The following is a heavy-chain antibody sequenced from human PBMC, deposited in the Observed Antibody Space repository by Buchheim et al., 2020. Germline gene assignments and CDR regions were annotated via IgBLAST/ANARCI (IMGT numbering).Heavy chain of an antibody. V-gene: IGHV3-48*01. CDR3: AKRSSSSGWYYGMDV. CDR1: GFTFSSYS. Sequence: EVQLVESGGGLVQPGGSLRLSCAASGFTFSSYSMNWVRQAPGKGLEWVSYISSSSSTIYYADSVKGRFTISRDNAKHSLYLQMNSLRAEDTAVYYCAKRSSSSGWYYGMDVWGQGTT. J-gene: IGHJ6*02. CDR2: ISSSSSTI. D-gene: IGHD6-19*01.